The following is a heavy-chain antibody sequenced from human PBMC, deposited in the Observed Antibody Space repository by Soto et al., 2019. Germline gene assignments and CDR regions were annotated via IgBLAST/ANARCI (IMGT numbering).Heavy chain of an antibody. CDR2: NQYSIYSRGNT. CDR1: GGSISGNAYY. D-gene: IGHD4-17*01. CDR3: AAGRTPVVPPGFDY. Sequence: SETLSLTCSVSGGSISGNAYYWGWIRQPPGKGLEYIGSNQYSIYSRGNTYYNPSLESRVTVSVDTSKNQFSLKVRFVTAADTAVYYCAAGRTPVVPPGFDYWGQGMLVTVSS. J-gene: IGHJ4*02. V-gene: IGHV4-39*01.